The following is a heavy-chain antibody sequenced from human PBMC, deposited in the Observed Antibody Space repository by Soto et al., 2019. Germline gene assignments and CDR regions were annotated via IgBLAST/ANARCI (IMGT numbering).Heavy chain of an antibody. CDR3: ARDRWDRIFDY. V-gene: IGHV1-18*01. CDR1: GFTFTSYG. CDR2: IAAYNYKT. Sequence: QVQLLQSGAEVKKPGASVKVSCKASGFTFTSYGISWVRQAPGQGLEWMGWIAAYNYKTEYAQNFEGRVTMTADPYTSTAYLDLSSLRSADTAVYYCARDRWDRIFDYWGQGTLVTVSS. D-gene: IGHD1-26*01. J-gene: IGHJ4*02.